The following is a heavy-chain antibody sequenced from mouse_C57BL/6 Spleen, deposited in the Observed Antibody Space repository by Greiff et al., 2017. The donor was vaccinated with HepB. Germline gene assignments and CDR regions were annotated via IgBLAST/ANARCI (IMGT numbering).Heavy chain of an antibody. CDR1: GYTFTSYG. CDR3: ARYSNYLYSIDY. D-gene: IGHD2-5*01. Sequence: VQLQQSGAELARPGASVKLSCKASGYTFTSYGISWVKQSTGQGLEWIGEIYPRSGNTYYNEKFKGKATLTADKSSSTAYMELRSLTSEDSAVYFCARYSNYLYSIDYWGQGTTLTVSS. CDR2: IYPRSGNT. J-gene: IGHJ2*01. V-gene: IGHV1-81*01.